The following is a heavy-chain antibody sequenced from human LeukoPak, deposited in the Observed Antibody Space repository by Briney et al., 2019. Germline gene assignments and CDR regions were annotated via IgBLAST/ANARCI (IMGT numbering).Heavy chain of an antibody. Sequence: ASVTVSCKASGYTFTSYDISWVRQATGQGLEWMGWMNPNSGNTGYAQKFQGRVTMTRNTSISTAYMELSSLRSEDTAVYYCARGPQEGYYDSSGYSSLAWDYWGQGTLVTVSS. CDR2: MNPNSGNT. D-gene: IGHD3-22*01. CDR3: ARGPQEGYYDSSGYSSLAWDY. J-gene: IGHJ4*02. V-gene: IGHV1-8*01. CDR1: GYTFTSYD.